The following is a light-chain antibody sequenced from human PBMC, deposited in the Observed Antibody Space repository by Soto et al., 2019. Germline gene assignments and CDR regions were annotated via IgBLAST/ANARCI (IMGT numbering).Light chain of an antibody. CDR3: GTWDGSLSAGV. V-gene: IGLV1-51*01. J-gene: IGLJ1*01. CDR2: DNN. Sequence: QSVLTQPPSVSAAPGQKVTISCSGSSSNIGNNYVSWYQQLPGTAPKLLIFDNNKRPSGIPDRFSGSKSGTPATLGITGLQTGDEADYYCGTWDGSLSAGVFGTGTQLTVL. CDR1: SSNIGNNY.